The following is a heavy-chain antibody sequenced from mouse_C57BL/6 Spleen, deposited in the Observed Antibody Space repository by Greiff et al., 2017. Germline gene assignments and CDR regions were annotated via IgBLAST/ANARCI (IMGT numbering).Heavy chain of an antibody. J-gene: IGHJ4*01. CDR3: ARRVDGYGGYYAMDY. CDR2: IYPGSGST. D-gene: IGHD2-2*01. V-gene: IGHV1-55*01. Sequence: QVQLQQPGAELVKPGASVKMSCKASGYTFTSYWITWVKQRPGQGLEWIGDIYPGSGSTNYNEKFKSKATLTVDTSSSTAYMQLSSLTSEDSAVYYGARRVDGYGGYYAMDYWGQGTSVTVSS. CDR1: GYTFTSYW.